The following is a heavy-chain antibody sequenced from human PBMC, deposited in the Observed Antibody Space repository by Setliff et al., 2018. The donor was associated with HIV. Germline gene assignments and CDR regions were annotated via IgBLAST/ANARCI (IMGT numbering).Heavy chain of an antibody. CDR1: GGSISTYH. CDR2: IYKSGST. J-gene: IGHJ4*02. Sequence: LSLTCSVSGGSISTYHWSWIRQPPGKGLEWIGYIYKSGSTNYSPSLKSRVTISPGTSKNQFSLKLTSVTAADTAVYYCARFSDTAMASFDSWGQGILVTVSS. CDR3: ARFSDTAMASFDS. V-gene: IGHV4-59*08. D-gene: IGHD5-18*01.